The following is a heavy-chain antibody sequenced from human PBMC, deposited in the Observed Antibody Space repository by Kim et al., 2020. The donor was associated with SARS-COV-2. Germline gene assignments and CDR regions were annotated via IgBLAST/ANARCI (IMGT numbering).Heavy chain of an antibody. V-gene: IGHV4-31*03. J-gene: IGHJ4*02. Sequence: SETLSLTCTVSGGSISSDGYYWSWIRQHPGKGLEWIAYIYYTGSTYYNPSLQRRVSISLDTSKNQFSLKLSSVTAADTAVYYCAGDPKYDSGTLWGQGTLVTVSS. D-gene: IGHD3-10*01. CDR3: AGDPKYDSGTL. CDR2: IYYTGST. CDR1: GGSISSDGYY.